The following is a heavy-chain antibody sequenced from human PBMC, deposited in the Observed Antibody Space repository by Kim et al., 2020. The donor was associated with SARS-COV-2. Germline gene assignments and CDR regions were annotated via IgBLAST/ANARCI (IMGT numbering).Heavy chain of an antibody. CDR3: AKDRQLGYYYGMDV. J-gene: IGHJ6*02. CDR1: GFTFSSYG. D-gene: IGHD6-6*01. Sequence: GGSLRLSCAASGFTFSSYGMHWVRQAQGKGLEWVAVISYDGSNKYYADSVKGRFTISRDNSKNTLYLQMNSLRAEDTAVYYCAKDRQLGYYYGMDVWGQGTTVTVSS. CDR2: ISYDGSNK. V-gene: IGHV3-30*18.